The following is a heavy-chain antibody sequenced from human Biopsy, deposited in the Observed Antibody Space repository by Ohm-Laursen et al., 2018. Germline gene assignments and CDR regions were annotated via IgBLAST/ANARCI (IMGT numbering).Heavy chain of an antibody. CDR3: ATDARWDLSLDAFHV. V-gene: IGHV1-69*04. D-gene: IGHD1-26*01. J-gene: IGHJ3*01. CDR2: IDPFTGVT. CDR1: GATVTSYA. Sequence: SVKVSCKASGATVTSYAISWVRQAPGQGLEWMGRIDPFTGVTNYAHNFQGRVTITADRSTPTAYVEVSSLRSDDTAVFYCATDARWDLSLDAFHVWGQGTKVAVSS.